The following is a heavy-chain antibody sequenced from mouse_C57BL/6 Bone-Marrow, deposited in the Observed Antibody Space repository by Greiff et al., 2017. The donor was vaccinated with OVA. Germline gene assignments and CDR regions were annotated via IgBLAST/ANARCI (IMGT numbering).Heavy chain of an antibody. V-gene: IGHV1-81*01. CDR1: GYTFTSYG. D-gene: IGHD2-2*01. Sequence: QVHVKQSGAELARPGASVKLSCKASGYTFTSYGISWVKQRTGQGLEWIGEIYPRSGNTYYNEKFKGKATLTADKSSSTAYMELRSLTSEDSAVYFCARYGYCWYFDVWGTGTTVTVSS. J-gene: IGHJ1*03. CDR3: ARYGYCWYFDV. CDR2: IYPRSGNT.